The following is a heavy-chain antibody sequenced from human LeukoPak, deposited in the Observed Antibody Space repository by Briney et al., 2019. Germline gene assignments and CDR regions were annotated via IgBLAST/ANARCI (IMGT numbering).Heavy chain of an antibody. J-gene: IGHJ4*02. Sequence: ASVKVSCKASGYTFTSYDINWVRQATGQGLEWMGWMNPNSGNTGYAQKFQGRVTMTRNTSISTAYMELSSLRSGDTAVYYCARGGVWFGELDYYYWGQGTLVTVSS. D-gene: IGHD3-10*01. CDR3: ARGGVWFGELDYYY. V-gene: IGHV1-8*01. CDR2: MNPNSGNT. CDR1: GYTFTSYD.